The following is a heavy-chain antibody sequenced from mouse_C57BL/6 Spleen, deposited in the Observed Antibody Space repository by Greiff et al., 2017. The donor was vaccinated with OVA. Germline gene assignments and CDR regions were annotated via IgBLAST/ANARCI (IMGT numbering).Heavy chain of an antibody. CDR3: ARRGYDGYNYYAMDY. CDR2: IYPSDSET. J-gene: IGHJ4*01. D-gene: IGHD2-3*01. CDR1: GYTFTSYW. V-gene: IGHV1-61*01. Sequence: QVQLQQPGAELVRPGSSVKLSCKASGYTFTSYWMDWVKQRPGQGLEWIGNIYPSDSETHYNQKFKDKATLTVDKSSSTAYMQLSSLTSEDSAVYDCARRGYDGYNYYAMDYWGQGTSVTVSS.